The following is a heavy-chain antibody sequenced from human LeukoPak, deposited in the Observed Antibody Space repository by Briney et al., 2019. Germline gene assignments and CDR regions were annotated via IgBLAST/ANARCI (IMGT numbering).Heavy chain of an antibody. Sequence: QAGGSLRLSCAASGFTFSHFAMSWVRQAPGKGLHWVSTICGSGNKTYDADSVKGRFTISRDNSKNTLYLQMTGLRAEDTAVYYWAKLKRVGIAPFDDWGQGTLVTVSS. CDR2: ICGSGNKT. J-gene: IGHJ4*02. CDR3: AKLKRVGIAPFDD. V-gene: IGHV3-23*01. D-gene: IGHD3-10*01. CDR1: GFTFSHFA.